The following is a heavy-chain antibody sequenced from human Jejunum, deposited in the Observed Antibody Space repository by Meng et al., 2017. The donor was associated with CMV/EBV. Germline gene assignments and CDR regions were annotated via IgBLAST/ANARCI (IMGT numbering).Heavy chain of an antibody. Sequence: ACGFTFSRYGMNWVRQAPGKGVEWVSYISRSSDNIYYADSVKGRFTISRDNAKNSLYLQMNSLRAEDTALYYCATGQDYDTSGYYSWGQGTLVTVSS. CDR3: ATGQDYDTSGYYS. J-gene: IGHJ4*02. V-gene: IGHV3-48*04. CDR1: GFTFSRYG. CDR2: ISRSSDNI. D-gene: IGHD3-22*01.